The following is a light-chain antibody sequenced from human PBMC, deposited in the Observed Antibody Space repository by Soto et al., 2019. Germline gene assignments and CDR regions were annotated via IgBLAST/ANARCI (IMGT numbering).Light chain of an antibody. CDR3: QQFDGSPRT. CDR2: GAS. V-gene: IGKV3-20*01. CDR1: QTVSSTY. Sequence: EIVLTQSPGTLSLSPGERATLSCRAIQTVSSTYLAWYQQKSGQAPRLLIYGASNRATGIPDRFTGSGSGTDFPLTISRLEPEDFAVYYWQQFDGSPRTFGQGTKVEIK. J-gene: IGKJ1*01.